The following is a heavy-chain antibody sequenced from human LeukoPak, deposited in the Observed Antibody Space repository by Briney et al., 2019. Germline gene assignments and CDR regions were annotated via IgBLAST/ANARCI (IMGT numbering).Heavy chain of an antibody. CDR1: GYTFTSYD. CDR3: AKALRPQYYDDSSGYREAHAFDI. V-gene: IGHV1-8*01. D-gene: IGHD3-22*01. CDR2: MNPNSGNT. Sequence: GASVKVCCKASGYTFTSYDINWVGQATGQGLEWMGWMNPNSGNTGYAQKFQGRVSMTRNTSISTAYIELSSVRGGDTAVYYCAKALRPQYYDDSSGYREAHAFDIWGQGTMATVSS. J-gene: IGHJ3*02.